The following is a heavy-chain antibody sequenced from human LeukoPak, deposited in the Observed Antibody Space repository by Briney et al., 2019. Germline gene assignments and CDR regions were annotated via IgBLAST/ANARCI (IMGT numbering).Heavy chain of an antibody. D-gene: IGHD1-26*01. V-gene: IGHV3-7*01. CDR1: GFTFRTYR. CDR2: IKQDGSEK. Sequence: PGGSLRLSCAASGFTFRTYRMSWVRQAPGKGLEWVANIKQDGSEKYYVDSVKGRFTISRDNAKNSLYLQMNSLRVEDTAVYYCARGRLGANDYWGQGTLVTVSS. CDR3: ARGRLGANDY. J-gene: IGHJ4*02.